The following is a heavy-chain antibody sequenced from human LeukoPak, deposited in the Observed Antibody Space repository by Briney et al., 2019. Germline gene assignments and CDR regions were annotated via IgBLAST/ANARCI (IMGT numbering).Heavy chain of an antibody. D-gene: IGHD2-2*01. CDR2: IYTSGST. V-gene: IGHV4-61*02. CDR3: ATTWEYQLTVGAFDI. J-gene: IGHJ3*02. Sequence: PSQTLSLTCTVSGGSISSGSYYWSWIRQPAGKGLEWIGRIYTSGSTNYNPSLKSRVTISVDTSKNQFSLKLSSVTAADTVVYYCATTWEYQLTVGAFDIWGQGTMVTVSS. CDR1: GGSISSGSYY.